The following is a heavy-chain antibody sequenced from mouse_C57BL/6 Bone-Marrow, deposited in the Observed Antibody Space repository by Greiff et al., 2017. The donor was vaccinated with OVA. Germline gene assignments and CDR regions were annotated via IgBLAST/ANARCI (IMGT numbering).Heavy chain of an antibody. CDR3: ARRGHYYAMDY. CDR1: GFTFSDYY. Sequence: DVKLVESGGGLVQPGGSLKLSCAASGFTFSDYYMYWVRQTPEKRLEWVAYISNGGGSTYYPDTVKGRFTISRDNAKNTLYLQMSRLKSEDTAMYYCARRGHYYAMDYWGQGTSVTVSS. J-gene: IGHJ4*01. V-gene: IGHV5-12*01. CDR2: ISNGGGST.